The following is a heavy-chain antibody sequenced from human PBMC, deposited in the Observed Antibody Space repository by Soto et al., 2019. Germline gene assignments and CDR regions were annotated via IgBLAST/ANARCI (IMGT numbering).Heavy chain of an antibody. CDR3: ARWDDRYDSSGSGLGY. V-gene: IGHV3-21*01. Sequence: PGGSLRLSCAASGFTFSSYGMNWVRQAPGKGLEWVSSISSSSSYIYYADSVKGRFTISRDNAKNSLYLQMNSLRAEDTAVYYCARWDDRYDSSGSGLGYWGQGTLVTVSS. CDR1: GFTFSSYG. D-gene: IGHD3-22*01. CDR2: ISSSSSYI. J-gene: IGHJ4*02.